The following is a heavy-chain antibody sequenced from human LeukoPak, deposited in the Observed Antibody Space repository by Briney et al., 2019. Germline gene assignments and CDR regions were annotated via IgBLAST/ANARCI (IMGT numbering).Heavy chain of an antibody. Sequence: PGGSLRLSCAASGFTFSSYWMSSVRQAPGKGLEWVANIKQDGSEKYYVDSVKGRFAISRDNAKNSLYLQMNSLRAEDTAVYYCAREQTYCSGGSCYYYYGMDVWGQGTTVTVSS. CDR2: IKQDGSEK. D-gene: IGHD2-15*01. V-gene: IGHV3-7*03. CDR3: AREQTYCSGGSCYYYYGMDV. CDR1: GFTFSSYW. J-gene: IGHJ6*02.